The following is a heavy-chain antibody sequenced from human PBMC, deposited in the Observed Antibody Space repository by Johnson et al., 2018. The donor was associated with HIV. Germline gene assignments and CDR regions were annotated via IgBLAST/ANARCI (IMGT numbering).Heavy chain of an antibody. V-gene: IGHV3-30*02. J-gene: IGHJ3*02. CDR2: IRYDGSNK. CDR3: AKEQPYYYDNRHAFDI. Sequence: QVQLVESGGGVVQPGGSLRLSCEASEFTFSTYGMHWVRQAPGKGLEWVALIRYDGSNKYYADSVKGRFIISRDNSKNTLYLQMNSLRPDDTAVYFCAKEQPYYYDNRHAFDIWGQGTMVTVSS. CDR1: EFTFSTYG. D-gene: IGHD3-22*01.